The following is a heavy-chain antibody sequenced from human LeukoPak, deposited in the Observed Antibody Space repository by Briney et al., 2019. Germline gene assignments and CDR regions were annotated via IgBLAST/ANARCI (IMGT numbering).Heavy chain of an antibody. CDR3: ARRGYYDSSGYLGYFDL. Sequence: GESLKIPCKGSGYSFTSYWIGWVRQMPGKGLEWMGIIYPGDSDATYSPSFQGQVTISADKSISTAYLQWSSLKASDTAMYYCARRGYYDSSGYLGYFDLWGRGTLVTVSS. CDR1: GYSFTSYW. J-gene: IGHJ2*01. CDR2: IYPGDSDA. D-gene: IGHD3-22*01. V-gene: IGHV5-51*01.